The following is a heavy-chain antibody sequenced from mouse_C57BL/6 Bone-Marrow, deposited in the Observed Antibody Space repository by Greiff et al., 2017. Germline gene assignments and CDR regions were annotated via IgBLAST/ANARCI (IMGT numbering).Heavy chain of an antibody. CDR3: ARESYTVVAFDY. D-gene: IGHD1-1*01. CDR1: GYTFTSYW. V-gene: IGHV1-50*01. Sequence: VQLQQPGAELVKPGASVKLSCKASGYTFTSYWMQWVKQRPGQGLEWIREIDPSDSYTNYNQKFKGKATLTVDTSSSTAYMQLSSLTSEDSAVYYCARESYTVVAFDYWGQGTTLTVSS. CDR2: IDPSDSYT. J-gene: IGHJ2*01.